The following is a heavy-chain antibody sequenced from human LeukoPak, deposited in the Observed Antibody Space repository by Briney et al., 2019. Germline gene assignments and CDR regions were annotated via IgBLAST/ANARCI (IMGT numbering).Heavy chain of an antibody. D-gene: IGHD3-3*01. V-gene: IGHV3-48*04. J-gene: IGHJ6*03. Sequence: GGSLRLTCAASGFTFSSYSMNWVRQAPGKGLEWGSYISSSSSTIYYADSVKGRFTISRDNAKNSLYLQMNSLRAEDTAVYYCARDRPYDFWSGYYTVYYYYYYMDVWGKGTTVTVSS. CDR1: GFTFSSYS. CDR3: ARDRPYDFWSGYYTVYYYYYYMDV. CDR2: ISSSSSTI.